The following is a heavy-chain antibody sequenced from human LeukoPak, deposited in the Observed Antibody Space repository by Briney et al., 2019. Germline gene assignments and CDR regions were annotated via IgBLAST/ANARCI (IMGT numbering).Heavy chain of an antibody. CDR1: GFTFSSYA. J-gene: IGHJ2*01. D-gene: IGHD2-2*01. V-gene: IGHV3-23*01. CDR3: AKLSSSSLPRRYFDL. Sequence: AGGSLRLSCAASGFTFSSYAMTWVRQAPGKGLEWVSAITNSGGSTYYVDSVKGRFTISRDNSKNTLYLQMNSLRADDTAVYYCAKLSSSSLPRRYFDLWGRGTLVTVSS. CDR2: ITNSGGST.